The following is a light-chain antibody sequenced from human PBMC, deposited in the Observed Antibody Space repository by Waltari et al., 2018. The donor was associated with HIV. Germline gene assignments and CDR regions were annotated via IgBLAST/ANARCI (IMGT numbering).Light chain of an antibody. V-gene: IGLV3-25*03. J-gene: IGLJ3*02. CDR2: KDT. CDR3: QSADSNASLWV. Sequence: SYELTQPPSWSVSPGQTPRLTCSGDAFPKQYAYWYQQRPGQAPVLVIYKDTERPSGIPERFSGSSSGTTATLTIIGVQAQDEADYHCQSADSNASLWVFGGGTKLTVL. CDR1: AFPKQY.